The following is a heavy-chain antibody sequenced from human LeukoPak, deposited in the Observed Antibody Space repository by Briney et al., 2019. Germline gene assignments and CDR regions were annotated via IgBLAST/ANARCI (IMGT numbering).Heavy chain of an antibody. CDR3: ARKGYNSGNSVSYYYYGMDV. CDR1: GFTFSSYE. Sequence: GGSLRLSCAASGFTFSSYEMNWVRQAPGKGLEWVSYISSSGSAIHYADSVKGRFTISRDNAKNSLYLQMNSLRDEDTAVYYCARKGYNSGNSVSYYYYGMDVWGQGTTVTVSS. D-gene: IGHD5-18*01. V-gene: IGHV3-48*03. J-gene: IGHJ6*02. CDR2: ISSSGSAI.